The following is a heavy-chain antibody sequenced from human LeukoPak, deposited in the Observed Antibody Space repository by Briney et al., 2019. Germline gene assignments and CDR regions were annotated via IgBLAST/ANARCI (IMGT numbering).Heavy chain of an antibody. J-gene: IGHJ3*02. D-gene: IGHD3-3*02. V-gene: IGHV4-39*01. CDR1: GGSISSSDYY. CDR3: ARLSISAAFNI. Sequence: PSETLSLTCTVSGGSISSSDYYWGWIRQPPGKGLEWFANIYYTGSTYYNPSLKSRVTISVDTSKNQFSLKLNSVTAADTAVYYCARLSISAAFNIWGQGTIVTVSS. CDR2: IYYTGST.